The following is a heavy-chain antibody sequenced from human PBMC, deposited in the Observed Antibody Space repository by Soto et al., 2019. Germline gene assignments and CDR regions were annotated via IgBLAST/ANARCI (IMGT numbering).Heavy chain of an antibody. Sequence: LKISCKGSGYSFTSYLIGWVRQMPGKGLEWMGIIYPGDSDTRYSPSFQGQVTISADKSISTAYLQWSSLKASDTAMYYCARSSVAGTKYYYYGMDVWGQGTTVTVSS. CDR2: IYPGDSDT. V-gene: IGHV5-51*01. CDR1: GYSFTSYL. D-gene: IGHD6-19*01. CDR3: ARSSVAGTKYYYYGMDV. J-gene: IGHJ6*02.